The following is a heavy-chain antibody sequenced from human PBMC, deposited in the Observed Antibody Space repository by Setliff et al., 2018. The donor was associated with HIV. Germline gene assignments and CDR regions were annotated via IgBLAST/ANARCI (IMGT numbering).Heavy chain of an antibody. CDR1: GYTFTSYP. D-gene: IGHD6-19*01. CDR3: ARNQGDASGWYAGDY. CDR2: INTSGGSA. V-gene: IGHV1-46*01. Sequence: ASVKVSCKASGYTFTSYPMHWVRQAPGQGLEWMGVINTSGGSAGYAEKFQGRVTMTRDTSTNTVYMDLRNLRSGDTAVYYCARNQGDASGWYAGDYWGHGTLVTVS. J-gene: IGHJ4*01.